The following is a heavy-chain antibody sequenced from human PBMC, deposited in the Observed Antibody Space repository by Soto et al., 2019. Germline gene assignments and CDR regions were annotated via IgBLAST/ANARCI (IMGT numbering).Heavy chain of an antibody. Sequence: ASVKVSCKASGYTFTSYGISWVRQAPGQGLEWMGWISAYNGNTNYAQKLQGRVTMTTDTSTSTAYMELSSVSAADTAIYFCAGYCSSSICPEDHYFGLEVWGQGTTVTVSS. CDR3: AGYCSSSICPEDHYFGLEV. D-gene: IGHD2-2*01. CDR1: GYTFTSYG. V-gene: IGHV1-18*04. CDR2: ISAYNGNT. J-gene: IGHJ6*02.